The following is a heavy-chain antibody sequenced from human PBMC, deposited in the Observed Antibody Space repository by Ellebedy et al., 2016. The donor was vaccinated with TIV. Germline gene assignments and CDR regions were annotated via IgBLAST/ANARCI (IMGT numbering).Heavy chain of an antibody. CDR3: ARRPRFNNFMYFDF. V-gene: IGHV4-39*01. CDR2: IFYRRST. D-gene: IGHD1-20*01. J-gene: IGHJ4*02. CDR1: GGSLNSNDYY. Sequence: SETLSLTXTVSGGSLNSNDYYWGWIRQPPGKGLEWVGNIFYRRSTYYNPSLQSRVSMSVDTSKNQFSLKLVSVTAADTAVYYCARRPRFNNFMYFDFWGQGTLVTVSS.